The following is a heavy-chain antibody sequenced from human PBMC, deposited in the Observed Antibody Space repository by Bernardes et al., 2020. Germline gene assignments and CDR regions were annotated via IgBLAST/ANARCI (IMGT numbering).Heavy chain of an antibody. Sequence: GESLKISCKGSGYTFSNYWIVWVRQLSGKGPERMGSIFGGDSDTRYSPSFQGRVTISADKSINTAYLRWTSLKASDTAIYYCARLKDYGDYLDYWGQGTRVTVSS. CDR3: ARLKDYGDYLDY. CDR1: GYTFSNYW. V-gene: IGHV5-51*01. J-gene: IGHJ4*02. CDR2: IFGGDSDT. D-gene: IGHD4-17*01.